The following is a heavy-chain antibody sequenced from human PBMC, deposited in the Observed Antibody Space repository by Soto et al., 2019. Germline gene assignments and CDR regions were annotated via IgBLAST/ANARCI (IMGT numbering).Heavy chain of an antibody. Sequence: SETLSLTCTVSGGSISSYYWSWIRQPPGKGLEWIGYIYYSGSTNYNPSLKSRVTISVDTSKNQFSLKLSSVTAADTAVYYCARHPYYYYYMDVWGKGTTVTVSS. CDR1: GGSISSYY. V-gene: IGHV4-59*08. CDR2: IYYSGST. J-gene: IGHJ6*03. CDR3: ARHPYYYYYMDV.